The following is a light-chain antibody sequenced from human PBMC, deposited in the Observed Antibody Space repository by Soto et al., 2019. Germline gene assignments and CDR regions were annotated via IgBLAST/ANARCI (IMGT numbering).Light chain of an antibody. V-gene: IGKV3-20*01. CDR2: GAS. J-gene: IGKJ3*01. Sequence: EIVLTQSPGTLSLSPGERATLSCRASQSVSSSYLAWYQQKPGQAPRLLIYGASSRATGIPHRFSGSGSGTDVILIIIRLEPDDFAVCYCQQYCSSLLFTFGPGTKVDIK. CDR1: QSVSSSY. CDR3: QQYCSSLLFT.